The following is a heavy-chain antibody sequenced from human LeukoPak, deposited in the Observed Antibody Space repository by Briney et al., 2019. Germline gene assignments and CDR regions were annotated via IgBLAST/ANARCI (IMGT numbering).Heavy chain of an antibody. J-gene: IGHJ4*02. CDR2: IKYDGSEQ. CDR3: AKDYGWSFAN. CDR1: GLIFSSHW. V-gene: IGHV3-7*03. Sequence: GGSLRLSCTSSGLIFSSHWMNWVRQAPGKGPEWVANIKYDGSEQYYVDSVKGRFSISRDNTKNLLYLQMNSLRVEDTAVYYCAKDYGWSFANWGQGTLVTVSS. D-gene: IGHD3-10*01.